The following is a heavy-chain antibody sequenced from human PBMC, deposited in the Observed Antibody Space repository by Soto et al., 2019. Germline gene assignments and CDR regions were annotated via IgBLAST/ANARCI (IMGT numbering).Heavy chain of an antibody. CDR3: ARATEVVVPAAMTFFDY. CDR1: GGSISSYY. V-gene: IGHV4-59*01. D-gene: IGHD2-2*01. J-gene: IGHJ4*02. CDR2: IYYSGST. Sequence: PSETLSLTCTASGGSISSYYWSWIRQPPGEGLEWIGYIYYSGSTNYNPSLKSRVTISVDTSKNQFSLKLSSVTAADTAVYYCARATEVVVPAAMTFFDYWGQGTLVTVSA.